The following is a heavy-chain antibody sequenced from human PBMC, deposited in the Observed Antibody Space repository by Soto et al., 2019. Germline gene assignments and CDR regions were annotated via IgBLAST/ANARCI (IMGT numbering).Heavy chain of an antibody. CDR1: GGSISGHA. J-gene: IGHJ4*02. Sequence: SETLSLTCTGSGGSISGHAWIWVRQPAGRGLEWIGHIYPSGSTSYNPSLRSRVTMSLDTSNNQIFLNLTSVTAADTAVFYCVRGRSYSVYDFWGPGTLVTVSS. CDR3: VRGRSYSVYDF. CDR2: IYPSGST. V-gene: IGHV4-4*07. D-gene: IGHD5-12*01.